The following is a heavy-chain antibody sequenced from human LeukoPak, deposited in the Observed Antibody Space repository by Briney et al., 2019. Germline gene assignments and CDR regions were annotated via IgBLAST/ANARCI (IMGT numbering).Heavy chain of an antibody. Sequence: PSETLSLTCAVYGGSFSGYYWSWIRQPPGKGLEWIGEINHSGSTNYNPSPKSRVTISVDTSKNQFSLKLSSVTAADTAVYYCARGRYCSGGSCYSYGMDVWGQGTTVTVSS. CDR2: INHSGST. V-gene: IGHV4-34*01. D-gene: IGHD2-15*01. CDR1: GGSFSGYY. J-gene: IGHJ6*02. CDR3: ARGRYCSGGSCYSYGMDV.